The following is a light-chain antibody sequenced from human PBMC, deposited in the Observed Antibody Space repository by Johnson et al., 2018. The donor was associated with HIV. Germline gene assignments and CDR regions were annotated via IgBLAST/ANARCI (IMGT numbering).Light chain of an antibody. J-gene: IGLJ1*01. V-gene: IGLV1-51*01. CDR2: DNN. CDR3: GTWDSSLSAYV. Sequence: QSVLTQPPSVSAAPGQKVTISCSGSSSNIGRNYVSWYQQLPGTAPKLLIFDNNKRPSGIPDRFSASKSGTSATLGITGLQTGDEADHYCGTWDSSLSAYVFGTGTKVTVI. CDR1: SSNIGRNY.